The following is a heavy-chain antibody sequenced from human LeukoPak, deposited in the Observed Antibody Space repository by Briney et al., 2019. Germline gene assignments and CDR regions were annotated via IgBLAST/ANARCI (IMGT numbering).Heavy chain of an antibody. CDR2: ISGSGGST. Sequence: GGSLRLSCAASGFTFSSYAMSWVRQAPGKGVEWVSAISGSGGSTYYADSVKGRFTISRDNSKNTLYLQMNSLRAEDTAVYYCAKVKPYYDILTGYPPTGFDYWGQGTLVTVSS. CDR1: GFTFSSYA. D-gene: IGHD3-9*01. J-gene: IGHJ4*02. CDR3: AKVKPYYDILTGYPPTGFDY. V-gene: IGHV3-23*01.